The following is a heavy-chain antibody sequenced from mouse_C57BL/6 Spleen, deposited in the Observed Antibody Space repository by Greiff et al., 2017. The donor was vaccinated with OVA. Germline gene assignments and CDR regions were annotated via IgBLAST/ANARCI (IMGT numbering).Heavy chain of an antibody. V-gene: IGHV5-17*01. Sequence: EVQGVESGGGLVKPGGSLKLSCAASGFTFSDYGMHWVRQAPEKGLEWVAYISSGSSTIYYADTVKGRFTISRDNAKNTLFLQMTSLRSEDTAMYYCARSWDEGYFDVWGTGTTVTVSS. CDR1: GFTFSDYG. CDR3: ARSWDEGYFDV. J-gene: IGHJ1*03. D-gene: IGHD4-1*01. CDR2: ISSGSSTI.